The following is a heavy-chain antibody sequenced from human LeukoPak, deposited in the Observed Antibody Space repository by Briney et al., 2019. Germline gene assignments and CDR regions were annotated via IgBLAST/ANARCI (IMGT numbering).Heavy chain of an antibody. Sequence: GGSLTLFCVVSGLSFNSCDMNWLRHSPGKGLECLSAISSSGGSKLYADSVKGRFTMSRDNSKRTVYLQMKNLRAEDTAVYFCTNRIDTIKAHFDSWGQGTLVTVSS. V-gene: IGHV3-23*01. D-gene: IGHD5-12*01. J-gene: IGHJ4*02. CDR1: GLSFNSCD. CDR3: TNRIDTIKAHFDS. CDR2: ISSSGGSK.